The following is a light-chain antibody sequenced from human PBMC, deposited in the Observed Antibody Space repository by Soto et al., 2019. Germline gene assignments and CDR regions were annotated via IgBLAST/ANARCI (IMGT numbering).Light chain of an antibody. CDR1: SSDVGGYNF. Sequence: QSALTQPASVSGSPGQSITISCTGTSSDVGGYNFVSWYQQYPGKAPKLMAYEVTNRPSGVSNRFSGSKSANTASLTISGLQAEDEADYYCSSYTSSGTVVFGGGTKLTVL. J-gene: IGLJ2*01. V-gene: IGLV2-14*01. CDR2: EVT. CDR3: SSYTSSGTVV.